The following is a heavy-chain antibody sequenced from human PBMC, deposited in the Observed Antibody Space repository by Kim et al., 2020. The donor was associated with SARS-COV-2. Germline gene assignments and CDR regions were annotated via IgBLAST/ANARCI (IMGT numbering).Heavy chain of an antibody. D-gene: IGHD5-18*01. CDR2: IHPSNSDT. Sequence: GESLKISCKGSGYSFTSYWIGWVRQMPGKGLEWMGIIHPSNSDTRYSPSFQGQVTISADKSISTAYLQWRSLKASDTAMYYCARQDGYGIYYFDFWGQGNLVTVSS. CDR1: GYSFTSYW. V-gene: IGHV5-51*01. CDR3: ARQDGYGIYYFDF. J-gene: IGHJ4*02.